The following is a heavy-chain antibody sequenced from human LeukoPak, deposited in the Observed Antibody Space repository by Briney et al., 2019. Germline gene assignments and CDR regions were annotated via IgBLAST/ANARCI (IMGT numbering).Heavy chain of an antibody. J-gene: IGHJ3*02. CDR3: ARAGQVSDAFAI. V-gene: IGHV6-1*01. Sequence: SQTLSLTCASSGDSVSSNSAAWNWIRQSPSRDLEWLGRTYYRSKWYNDYAVSVKSRITINPDTSKNQFSLQLNSVTPEDTAVYYCARAGQVSDAFAIWGQRTMVTLSS. CDR2: TYYRSKWYN. CDR1: GDSVSSNSAA.